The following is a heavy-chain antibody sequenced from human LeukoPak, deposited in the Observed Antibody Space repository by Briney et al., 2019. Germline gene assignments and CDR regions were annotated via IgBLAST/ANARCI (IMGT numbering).Heavy chain of an antibody. CDR3: AKDAVGGTYVRYCDS. V-gene: IGHV3-23*01. Sequence: GGSLRLSCAASGFIFSSYAMSWVRQAPGKGLEWVSTISISGGNTYYANSVKGRFTISRDNSKSTLYLQMNSLGAEDTAVYYCAKDAVGGTYVRYCDSWGQGTLVTVSS. CDR2: ISISGGNT. CDR1: GFIFSSYA. J-gene: IGHJ4*02. D-gene: IGHD1-26*01.